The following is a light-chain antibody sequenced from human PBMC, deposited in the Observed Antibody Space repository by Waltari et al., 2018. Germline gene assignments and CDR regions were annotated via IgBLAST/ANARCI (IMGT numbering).Light chain of an antibody. V-gene: IGKV2-30*01. Sequence: DAVMTQSPLSLPVTLGQPASISCRSSQSLVYSDGDTYLNWFQQRPGQSPRRLIYKVSNRDSGVPDRFSCSGSGTDFTLKISRVEAEDVGVYYCMQDTHWPYTFGQGTKLEIK. J-gene: IGKJ2*01. CDR2: KVS. CDR3: MQDTHWPYT. CDR1: QSLVYSDGDTY.